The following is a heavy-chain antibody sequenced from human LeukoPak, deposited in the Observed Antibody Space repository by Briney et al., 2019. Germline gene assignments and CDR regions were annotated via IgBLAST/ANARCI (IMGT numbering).Heavy chain of an antibody. CDR1: GFTFSSYA. Sequence: GGSLRLSCAASGFTFSSYAMSWVRQAPGKGLEWVSAISGSGGSTYYADSVKGRFTISRDNSKNTLHLQMNSLRAEDTAVYYCAKVDSGYDYGTDYWGQGTLVTVSS. CDR2: ISGSGGST. CDR3: AKVDSGYDYGTDY. V-gene: IGHV3-23*01. D-gene: IGHD5-12*01. J-gene: IGHJ4*02.